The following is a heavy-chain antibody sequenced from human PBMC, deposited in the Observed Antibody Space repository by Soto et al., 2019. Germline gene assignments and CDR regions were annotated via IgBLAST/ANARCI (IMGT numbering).Heavy chain of an antibody. J-gene: IGHJ5*01. CDR1: GGSFSGHS. Sequence: SETLSLTCAVYGGSFSGHSWTWIRQSAGKGLEWIGDINHSGRVNYSPSLKSRVTISLDTSKNQFSLTLSAVTAADTAMYYCSTRAYDTNGYYRFDPWGQGTLVTVSS. D-gene: IGHD3-22*01. V-gene: IGHV4-34*01. CDR3: STRAYDTNGYYRFDP. CDR2: INHSGRV.